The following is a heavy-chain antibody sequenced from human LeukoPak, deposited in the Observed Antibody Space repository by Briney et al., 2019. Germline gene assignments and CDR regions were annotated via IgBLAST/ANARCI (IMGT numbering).Heavy chain of an antibody. Sequence: GGSLRLSCAASGFTFTSYSMNWVRRAPGKGLEWVSSISSGSSYIYYADSVKGRITISRDNSKNTLYLQMGSLRPEDMAVYYCARDFGGGWLQNHFDYWGQGTLVTVSS. D-gene: IGHD5-24*01. V-gene: IGHV3-21*01. CDR1: GFTFTSYS. CDR2: ISSGSSYI. J-gene: IGHJ4*02. CDR3: ARDFGGGWLQNHFDY.